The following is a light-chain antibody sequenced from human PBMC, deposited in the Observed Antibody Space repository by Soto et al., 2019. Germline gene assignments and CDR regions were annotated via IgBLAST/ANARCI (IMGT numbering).Light chain of an antibody. CDR2: GAS. CDR3: PQFGSSPLFT. V-gene: IGKV3-20*01. Sequence: EIVLTQSPGTLSLSPGERATLSCRASQSVSSSYLAWYQQKPGQAPRLLISGASSRATGIPDRFSGSGSGTAFPLTLGRLEPEDFAVYCCPQFGSSPLFTFGPGTKVDVK. J-gene: IGKJ3*01. CDR1: QSVSSSY.